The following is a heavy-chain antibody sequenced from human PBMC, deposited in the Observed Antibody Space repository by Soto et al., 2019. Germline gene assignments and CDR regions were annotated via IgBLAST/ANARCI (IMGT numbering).Heavy chain of an antibody. CDR1: GGTFSSYA. CDR2: IIPIFGTA. J-gene: IGHJ6*02. CDR3: ARLFRVVAATQERLRDRMDV. D-gene: IGHD2-15*01. Sequence: QVQLVQSGAEVKKPGSSVKVSCKASGGTFSSYAISWVRQAPGQGLEWMGGIIPIFGTANYAQKFQGRVTITADESTSTAYMELSSLRSEDTAVYYCARLFRVVAATQERLRDRMDVWGQGTTVTVSS. V-gene: IGHV1-69*12.